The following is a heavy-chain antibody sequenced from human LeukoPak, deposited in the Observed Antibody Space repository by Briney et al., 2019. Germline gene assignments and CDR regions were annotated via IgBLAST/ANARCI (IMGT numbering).Heavy chain of an antibody. D-gene: IGHD2-15*01. CDR3: AREIFLYLDN. CDR1: GDTFSSYA. V-gene: IGHV1-69*05. Sequence: SVKVSCKASGDTFSSYAISWVRQAPGQGLEWMGGIIPIFGTANYAQKFQGRVTITTDTSTSTAYMELSSLRSEDTAVYYCAREIFLYLDNWGQGTLVTVSS. J-gene: IGHJ4*02. CDR2: IIPIFGTA.